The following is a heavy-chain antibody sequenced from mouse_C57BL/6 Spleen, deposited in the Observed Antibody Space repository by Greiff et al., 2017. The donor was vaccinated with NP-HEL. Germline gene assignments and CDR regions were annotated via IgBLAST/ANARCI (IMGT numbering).Heavy chain of an antibody. D-gene: IGHD2-13*01. V-gene: IGHV14-2*01. CDR2: IDPEDGET. J-gene: IGHJ2*01. CDR1: GFNITDYY. Sequence: EVKLMESGAELVKPGASVKLSCTASGFNITDYYMHWVKQRPEQGLEWIGRIDPEDGETKYAPKFQGKATITADTSSNTAYLQLSSMTSEDTAVYYCSRGLLCHFDYWGQGTTLTVSS. CDR3: SRGLLCHFDY.